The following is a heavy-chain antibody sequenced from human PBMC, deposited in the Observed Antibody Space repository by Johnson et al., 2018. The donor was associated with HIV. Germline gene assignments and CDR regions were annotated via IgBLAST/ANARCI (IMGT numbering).Heavy chain of an antibody. D-gene: IGHD6-13*01. V-gene: IGHV3-66*01. J-gene: IGHJ3*02. Sequence: VQLVESGGGLVQPGGSLRLSCAASGFTFKSYWMSWVRQAPGKGLEWVSVIYSGGSTYYADSVKGRFTIPRDNSNNILYLQMNSLRVEDTAVYYCAKVAVATAAGGVALDIWGPGTMVTVS. CDR2: IYSGGST. CDR1: GFTFKSYW. CDR3: AKVAVATAAGGVALDI.